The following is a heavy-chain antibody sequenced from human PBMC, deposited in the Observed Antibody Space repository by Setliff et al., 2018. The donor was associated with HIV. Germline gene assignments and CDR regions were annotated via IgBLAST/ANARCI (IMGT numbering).Heavy chain of an antibody. CDR3: ARGDAMTSLGAFDI. CDR2: IYYSGGT. D-gene: IGHD2-2*01. V-gene: IGHV4-31*03. Sequence: PSETLSLTCTDSGGSITSGGFYWSWIRQYPQKGLEWIGYIYYSGGTYYNPSLKSRVTTSVDTSKNQFSLKLSSVTAADTAVYYCARGDAMTSLGAFDIWGQGTMVTVSS. CDR1: GGSITSGGFY. J-gene: IGHJ3*02.